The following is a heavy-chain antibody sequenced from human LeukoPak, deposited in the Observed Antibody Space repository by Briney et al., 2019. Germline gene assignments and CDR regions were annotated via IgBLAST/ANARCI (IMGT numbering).Heavy chain of an antibody. D-gene: IGHD6-6*01. CDR1: GGSISSSSYY. J-gene: IGHJ4*02. V-gene: IGHV4-39*07. Sequence: SETLSLTCTVSGGSISSSSYYWGWIRQPPGKGLEWIGSIYYSGSTNSNPSLKSRVTISLDTSKNQFSLKLSSVTAADTAVYYCARAREFSSSSGRAYYFDYWGQGTLVTVSS. CDR3: ARAREFSSSSGRAYYFDY. CDR2: IYYSGST.